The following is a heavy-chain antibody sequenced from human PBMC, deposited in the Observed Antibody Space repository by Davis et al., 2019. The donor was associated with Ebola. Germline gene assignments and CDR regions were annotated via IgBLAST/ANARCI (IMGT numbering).Heavy chain of an antibody. CDR3: ARFLRNRHTYYYDSSGTYMDV. CDR2: ISGSGGST. CDR1: GFTFSTYS. D-gene: IGHD3-22*01. Sequence: PGGSLRLSCAASGFTFSTYSMSWVRQAPGKGLEWVSAISGSGGSTYYADSVKGRFPISRDNSKKTLYLQMNSLRAEDTAVYYCARFLRNRHTYYYDSSGTYMDVWGKGTTVTVSS. J-gene: IGHJ6*04. V-gene: IGHV3-23*01.